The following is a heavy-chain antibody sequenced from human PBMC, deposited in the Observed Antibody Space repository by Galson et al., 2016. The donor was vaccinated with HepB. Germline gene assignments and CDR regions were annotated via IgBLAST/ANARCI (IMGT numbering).Heavy chain of an antibody. CDR1: GFFFSNFV. D-gene: IGHD2-15*01. Sequence: SLRLSCAASGFFFSNFVVTWVRQAPGKGLEWVSDISDNTAGTKYADSVKGRFTISRDNSKNTVYLQMNSLRGEDTAPYYCAKRMSYSYYYAMDIWGQGTTVTVSS. J-gene: IGHJ6*02. CDR3: AKRMSYSYYYAMDI. V-gene: IGHV3-23*01. CDR2: ISDNTAGT.